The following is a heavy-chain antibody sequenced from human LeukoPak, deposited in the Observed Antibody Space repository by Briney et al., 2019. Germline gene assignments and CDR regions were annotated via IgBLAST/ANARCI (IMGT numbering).Heavy chain of an antibody. CDR2: IYYSGST. V-gene: IGHV4-30-4*08. D-gene: IGHD6-13*01. J-gene: IGHJ5*02. CDR3: AREKGAAGFWWFDP. Sequence: SETLSLTCTDSGGSISSGDYYWSWIRQPPGKGLEWIGYIYYSGSTYYNPSLKSRVTISVDTSKNQFSLKLSSVTAADSAVYYCAREKGAAGFWWFDPWGQGTLVTVSS. CDR1: GGSISSGDYY.